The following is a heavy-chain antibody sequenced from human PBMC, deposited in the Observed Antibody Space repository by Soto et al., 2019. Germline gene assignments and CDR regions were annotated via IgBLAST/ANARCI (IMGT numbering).Heavy chain of an antibody. V-gene: IGHV3-9*01. CDR1: GFTFDDYA. CDR3: AASRGYDSSGYSGYYYGMDV. Sequence: EVQLVESGGGLVQPGRSLRLSCAASGFTFDDYAMHWVRQRPGRGLECVSGITWNSDEIGYPDSVKGRFSISRDNAKKYLYLQMNSLRPEDTALYYCAASRGYDSSGYSGYYYGMDVWGQGTTVTVSS. J-gene: IGHJ6*02. CDR2: ITWNSDEI. D-gene: IGHD3-22*01.